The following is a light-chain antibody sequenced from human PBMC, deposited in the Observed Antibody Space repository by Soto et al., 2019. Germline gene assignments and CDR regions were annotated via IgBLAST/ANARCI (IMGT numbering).Light chain of an antibody. CDR1: SSDIGGYNY. CDR2: DVS. V-gene: IGLV2-14*01. J-gene: IGLJ3*02. Sequence: QSVLTQPASVSGSPEQSITISCTGTSSDIGGYNYFSWYQQHPGKVPKLMIYDVSNRPSGVSNRFSGSKSGNTASLTISGLQAEDAADYYCISYTTSSTWVFGGGTKLTVL. CDR3: ISYTTSSTWV.